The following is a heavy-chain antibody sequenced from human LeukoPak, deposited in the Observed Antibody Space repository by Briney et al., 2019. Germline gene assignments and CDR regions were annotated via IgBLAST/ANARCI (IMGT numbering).Heavy chain of an antibody. CDR1: GGTFSSYA. V-gene: IGHV1-69*13. Sequence: GASVKVSCKASGGTFSSYAISWVRQAPGQGLEWMGGIIPIFGTANYAQKFQGRVTITADESTSTAYMELSSLRSEDTAVYYCARGYSGSYGPPYFGYWGQGTLVAVSS. CDR2: IIPIFGTA. D-gene: IGHD1-26*01. CDR3: ARGYSGSYGPPYFGY. J-gene: IGHJ4*02.